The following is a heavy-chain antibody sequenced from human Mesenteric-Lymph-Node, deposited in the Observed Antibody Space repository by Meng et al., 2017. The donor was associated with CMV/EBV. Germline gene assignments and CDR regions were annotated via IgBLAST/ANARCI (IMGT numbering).Heavy chain of an antibody. CDR3: AKDGLVTTTMLDAFDI. CDR1: GFTFSTFA. Sequence: GGSLRLSCAASGFTFSTFAMSWVRQAPGKGLEWVSVISYSGGITYYADSVKGRFSISRDNSKSTLFLQMNSLRAEDTAVYYCAKDGLVTTTMLDAFDIWGQGTMVTVSS. CDR2: ISYSGGIT. D-gene: IGHD2-21*02. V-gene: IGHV3-23*01. J-gene: IGHJ3*02.